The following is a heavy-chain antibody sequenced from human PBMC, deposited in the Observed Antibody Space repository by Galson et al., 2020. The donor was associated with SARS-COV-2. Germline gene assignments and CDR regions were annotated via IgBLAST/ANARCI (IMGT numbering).Heavy chain of an antibody. D-gene: IGHD2-2*01. CDR2: IYTSGST. CDR3: AVTTYCSSTSCYSPRDY. CDR1: GGSISSYY. V-gene: IGHV4-4*07. Sequence: SETLSLTCTVSGGSISSYYWSWIRQPAGKGLEWIGRIYTSGSTNYNPSLKSRVTMSVDTSKNQFSLKLSSVTAADTAVYYCAVTTYCSSTSCYSPRDYWVQGTLVTVSS. J-gene: IGHJ4*02.